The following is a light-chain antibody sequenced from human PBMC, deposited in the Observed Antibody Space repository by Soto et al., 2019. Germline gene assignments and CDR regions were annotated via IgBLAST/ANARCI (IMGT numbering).Light chain of an antibody. J-gene: IGLJ1*01. CDR2: DVT. V-gene: IGLV2-18*02. Sequence: QPPSVSGSPGQSVTISCTGTISDVGFYARVSWYQQPPGTAPKLLIYDVTSRPSGVPDRFSGSQSGKTASLTISGLRAEDEADYYCSSYTSSSTYVFGPGTKVTVL. CDR3: SSYTSSSTYV. CDR1: ISDVGFYAR.